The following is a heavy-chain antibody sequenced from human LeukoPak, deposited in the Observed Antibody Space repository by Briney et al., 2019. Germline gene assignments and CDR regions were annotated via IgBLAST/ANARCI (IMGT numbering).Heavy chain of an antibody. V-gene: IGHV4-31*03. D-gene: IGHD3-22*01. J-gene: IGHJ4*02. Sequence: SETLSLTCTVSGGSISSGGYYWSWISQHPGKGLEWIGYIYYSGSTYYNPSLKSRVTISVDTSKNQFSLKLSSVTAADTAVYYCARAIYYDSSGYDYWGQGTLVTVSS. CDR1: GGSISSGGYY. CDR3: ARAIYYDSSGYDY. CDR2: IYYSGST.